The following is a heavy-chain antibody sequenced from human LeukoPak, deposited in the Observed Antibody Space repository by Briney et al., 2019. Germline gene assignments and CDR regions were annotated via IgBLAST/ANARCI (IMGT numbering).Heavy chain of an antibody. J-gene: IGHJ5*02. CDR2: INIGGTNT. CDR3: ATDGAGFDT. Sequence: GGSLRLSCAASGFTFNDYYMSWIRQAPGKGLEWLSYINIGGTNTHYADSVTGRFPISRDNAKKSLYLEMNNLSAEDTAVYYCATDGAGFDTWGQGVLVTVSS. V-gene: IGHV3-11*01. CDR1: GFTFNDYY.